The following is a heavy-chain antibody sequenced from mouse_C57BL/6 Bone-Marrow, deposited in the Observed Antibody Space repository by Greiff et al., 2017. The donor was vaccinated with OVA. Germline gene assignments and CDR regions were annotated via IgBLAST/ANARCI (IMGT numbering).Heavy chain of an antibody. V-gene: IGHV1-82*01. J-gene: IGHJ2*01. D-gene: IGHD2-4*01. CDR1: GYAFSSSW. CDR3: ARSRIYYDYDGVDY. Sequence: QVQLQQSGPELVKPGASVKISCKASGYAFSSSWMNWVKQRPGKGLEWIGRIYPGDGDTNYNGKFKGKATLTEDKSSSTAYMQLSSLTSEDSAVYFCARSRIYYDYDGVDYWGQGTTLTVSS. CDR2: IYPGDGDT.